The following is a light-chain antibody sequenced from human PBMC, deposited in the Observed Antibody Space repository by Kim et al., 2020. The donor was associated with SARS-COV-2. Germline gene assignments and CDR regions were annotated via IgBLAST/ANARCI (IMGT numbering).Light chain of an antibody. CDR1: SRDVGGYNY. CDR3: SSYTSSSTLVV. CDR2: DVT. V-gene: IGLV2-14*04. J-gene: IGLJ2*01. Sequence: QSFTLSCTGTSRDVGGYNYVSLYQQHPGTSPKLMIYDVTKRHSGVSNRFSGSKSGNTASLTISGLQAEDEADYSCSSYTSSSTLVVFGGGTQLTVL.